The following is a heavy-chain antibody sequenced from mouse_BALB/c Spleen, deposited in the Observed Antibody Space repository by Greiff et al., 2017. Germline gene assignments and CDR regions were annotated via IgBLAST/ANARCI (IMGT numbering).Heavy chain of an antibody. CDR1: GYTFTSYT. D-gene: IGHD2-10*02. Sequence: QVQLQQSAAELARPGASVKMSCKASGYTFTSYTMHWVKQRPGQGLEWIGYINPSSGYTEYNQKFKDKTTLTADKSSSTAYMQLSSLTSEDSAVYYCAKYGNHEGWFAYWGQGTLVTVSA. CDR3: AKYGNHEGWFAY. CDR2: INPSSGYT. J-gene: IGHJ3*01. V-gene: IGHV1-4*02.